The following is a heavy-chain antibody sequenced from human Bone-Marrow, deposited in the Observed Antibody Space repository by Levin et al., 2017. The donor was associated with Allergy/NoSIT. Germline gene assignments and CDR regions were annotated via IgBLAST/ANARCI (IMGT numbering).Heavy chain of an antibody. CDR2: ISGGGHTI. CDR1: GFTFSNYA. J-gene: IGHJ6*02. Sequence: PGGSLRLSCAASGFTFSNYAMSWVRQAPGKGLEWVSGISGGGHTIYYADSVRGRFTISRDNSKNTVYLQMNSLRAEDTGIFYCASSVNSGDGSGWLYGMDVWGQGTTVTVSS. D-gene: IGHD6-19*01. CDR3: ASSVNSGDGSGWLYGMDV. V-gene: IGHV3-23*01.